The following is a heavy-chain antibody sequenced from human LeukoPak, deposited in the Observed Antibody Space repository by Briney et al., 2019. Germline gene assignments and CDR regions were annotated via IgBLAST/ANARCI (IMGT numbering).Heavy chain of an antibody. J-gene: IGHJ5*02. V-gene: IGHV1-69*04. D-gene: IGHD3-22*01. CDR3: AREVTMIVVVITTGAWFDP. Sequence: ASVKVSCKASGGTFSSYAISWVRQAPGQGLEWMGRIIPIFGIANYAQKFQGRVTITADKSTSTAYMELSSLRSEDTAVYCCAREVTMIVVVITTGAWFDPWGQGTLVTVSS. CDR1: GGTFSSYA. CDR2: IIPIFGIA.